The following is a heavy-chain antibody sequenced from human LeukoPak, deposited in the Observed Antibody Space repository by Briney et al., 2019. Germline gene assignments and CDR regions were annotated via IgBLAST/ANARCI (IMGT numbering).Heavy chain of an antibody. D-gene: IGHD3-10*01. CDR3: ARNYYYGSGTYYPDI. Sequence: ASVKVSCKASGYTFTSYDINWVRQATGQGLEWMGWMNPNSGNTGYAQKFQGRVTMTRHTSISTAYMELSSLRSEDTAVYYCARNYYYGSGTYYPDIWGQGTMVTVSS. V-gene: IGHV1-8*01. CDR2: MNPNSGNT. J-gene: IGHJ3*02. CDR1: GYTFTSYD.